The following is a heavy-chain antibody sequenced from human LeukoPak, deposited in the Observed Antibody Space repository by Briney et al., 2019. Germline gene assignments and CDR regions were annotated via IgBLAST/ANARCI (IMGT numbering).Heavy chain of an antibody. CDR1: GGSFSGYY. J-gene: IGHJ6*03. CDR3: AGGGNVGYYYSMDV. V-gene: IGHV4-34*01. D-gene: IGHD4-23*01. CDR2: INHSGST. Sequence: SETLSLTCAVYGGSFSGYYWSWIRQPPGKGLEWIGEINHSGSTNYNPSLKSRVTISVDTSKNQFSLKLSSVTAADTAVYFCAGGGNVGYYYSMDVWGKGTTVTVSS.